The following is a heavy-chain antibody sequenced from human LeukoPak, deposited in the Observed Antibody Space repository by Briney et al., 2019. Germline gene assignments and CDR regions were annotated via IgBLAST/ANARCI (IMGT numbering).Heavy chain of an antibody. CDR2: IYYTGST. V-gene: IGHV4-59*01. D-gene: IGHD4-17*01. CDR1: GFTFSSYA. J-gene: IGHJ2*01. Sequence: GSLRLSCAASGFTFSSYAMSWVRQPPGKGLEWIGYIYYTGSTTYNPSLKSRVTISVDTSKNQFSLKLRSVTAADTAVYYCARDYGDIPPDWYYDLWGRGTLVTVSS. CDR3: ARDYGDIPPDWYYDL.